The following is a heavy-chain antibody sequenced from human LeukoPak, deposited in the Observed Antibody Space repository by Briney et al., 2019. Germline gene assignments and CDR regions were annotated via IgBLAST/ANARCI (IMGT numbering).Heavy chain of an antibody. CDR3: ARDSSGYDRGPTYFDY. V-gene: IGHV4-59*12. J-gene: IGHJ4*02. Sequence: SETLSLTCTVSAGSISSYYWTWIRQPPGKGLEWVGYIYYSGSTYYNPSPKSRVTISVDTSKNQFSLKLSSVTAADTAVYYCARDSSGYDRGPTYFDYWGQGTLVTVSS. CDR2: IYYSGST. D-gene: IGHD5-12*01. CDR1: AGSISSYY.